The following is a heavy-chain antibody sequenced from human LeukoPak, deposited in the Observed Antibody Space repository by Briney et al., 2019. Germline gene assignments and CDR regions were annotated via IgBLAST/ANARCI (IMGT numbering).Heavy chain of an antibody. CDR1: GYTFTSYY. CDR3: ARGTVTGGVPVY. J-gene: IGHJ4*02. CDR2: INPSGGSS. D-gene: IGHD4-17*01. Sequence: GASVKVSCKASGYTFTSYYMHWVPQAPGQGLEWIGIINPSGGSSSYAQKFQGRVTMTRDTSTSTVYMELSSLRSEDTAVYYCARGTVTGGVPVYWGQGTLVTVSS. V-gene: IGHV1-46*01.